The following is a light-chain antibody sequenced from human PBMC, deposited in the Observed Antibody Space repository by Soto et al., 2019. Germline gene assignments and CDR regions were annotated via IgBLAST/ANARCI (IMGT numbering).Light chain of an antibody. CDR1: QGISRS. CDR3: QQAYSFPIT. Sequence: DIQMTQSPSSASASVGDRVTISCQASQGISRSLAWYQQKPGKAPKLLIYAASSLQSGVPSRFSGSGFGTDFTLTINSLQPEDFATYYCQQAYSFPITFGQGTRLEIK. V-gene: IGKV1D-12*01. CDR2: AAS. J-gene: IGKJ5*01.